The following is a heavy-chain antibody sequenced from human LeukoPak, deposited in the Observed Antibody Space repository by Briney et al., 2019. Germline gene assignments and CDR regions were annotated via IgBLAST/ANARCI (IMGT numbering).Heavy chain of an antibody. D-gene: IGHD1/OR15-1a*01. Sequence: PGGSLRLSCAASGFTFSSSWMHWVRQGPGKGLVWVSTINGDGSSTNYADSVKGRFTISRDNAKNTLYLEMNSLRVEDTAVYYCARDPRNKGFDPWGQGTLVTVSS. CDR3: ARDPRNKGFDP. CDR2: INGDGSST. J-gene: IGHJ5*02. CDR1: GFTFSSSW. V-gene: IGHV3-74*01.